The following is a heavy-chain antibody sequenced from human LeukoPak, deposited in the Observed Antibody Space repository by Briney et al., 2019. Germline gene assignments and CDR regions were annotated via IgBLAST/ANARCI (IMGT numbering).Heavy chain of an antibody. Sequence: GGSLRLSCAASGFTFSSYAMSWVPQAPGKGLEWVSAISGSGGSTYYADSVKGRFTISRDNSKNTLYLQMNSLRAEDTAVYYCAKNYRPWEPHGYYYYMDVWGKGTTVTVSS. V-gene: IGHV3-23*01. CDR2: ISGSGGST. J-gene: IGHJ6*03. D-gene: IGHD1-26*01. CDR1: GFTFSSYA. CDR3: AKNYRPWEPHGYYYYMDV.